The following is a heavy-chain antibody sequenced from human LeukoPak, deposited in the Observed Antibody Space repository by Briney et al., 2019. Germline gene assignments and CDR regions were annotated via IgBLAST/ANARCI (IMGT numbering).Heavy chain of an antibody. CDR2: INHSGST. CDR1: GGSFSGYY. V-gene: IGHV4-34*01. J-gene: IGHJ4*02. Sequence: SETLSLTCAVYGGSFSGYYWSWIRQPPGKGLEWIGEINHSGSTNYNPSLKSRVTISVDTSKNQFSLKLRSVTAADTAVYYCASTMVRGSYTRPFDYWGQGTLVTVSS. D-gene: IGHD3-10*01. CDR3: ASTMVRGSYTRPFDY.